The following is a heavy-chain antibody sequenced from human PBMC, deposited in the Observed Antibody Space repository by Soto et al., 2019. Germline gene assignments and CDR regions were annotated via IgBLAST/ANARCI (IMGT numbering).Heavy chain of an antibody. CDR2: IYPGDSDT. Sequence: GESLKISCKGSGYSFTSYWIGWVRQMPGKGLEWMGIIYPGDSDTRYSPSFQGQVTISADKSISTADLQWSSLKASDTAMYYCASSNGYCSGGSCSYWYFDLWGRGTLVTVSS. J-gene: IGHJ2*01. CDR1: GYSFTSYW. D-gene: IGHD2-15*01. V-gene: IGHV5-51*01. CDR3: ASSNGYCSGGSCSYWYFDL.